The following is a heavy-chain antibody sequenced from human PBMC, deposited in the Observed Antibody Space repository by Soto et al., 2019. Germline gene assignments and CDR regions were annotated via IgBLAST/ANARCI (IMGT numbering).Heavy chain of an antibody. Sequence: GGSLRLSCAASGFTFSSYGMHWVRQAPGKGLEWVAVISYDGSNKYYADSVKGRFTISRDNSKNTLYLQMNSLRAEDTAVYHCAKNLDIVVVVAATDFDYWGQGTLVTVSS. CDR3: AKNLDIVVVVAATDFDY. CDR2: ISYDGSNK. CDR1: GFTFSSYG. D-gene: IGHD2-15*01. V-gene: IGHV3-30*18. J-gene: IGHJ4*02.